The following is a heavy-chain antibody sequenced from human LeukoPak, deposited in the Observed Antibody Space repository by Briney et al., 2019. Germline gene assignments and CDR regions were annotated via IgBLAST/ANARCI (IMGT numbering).Heavy chain of an antibody. CDR1: GYTFTSYA. CDR2: INTNTGNP. J-gene: IGHJ4*02. D-gene: IGHD6-13*01. Sequence: GASVKVSCKAPGYTFTSYAMNWVRQAPGQGLEWMGWINTNTGNPTYAQGFTGRFVFSLDTSVSTAYLQISSLKAEDTAVYYCASPSSSSWYQETFDYWGQGTLVTVSS. V-gene: IGHV7-4-1*02. CDR3: ASPSSSSWYQETFDY.